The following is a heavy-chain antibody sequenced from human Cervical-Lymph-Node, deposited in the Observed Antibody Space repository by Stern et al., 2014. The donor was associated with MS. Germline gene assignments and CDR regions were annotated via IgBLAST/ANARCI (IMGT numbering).Heavy chain of an antibody. CDR1: GFSLRNARMG. Sequence: QVTLRESGPVLVKPTETLMLTCTVSGFSLRNARMGVSWIRQPPGQALEWLANTFLNDEKSYSSSLKSRLTISKDTSKSQVVLTMTNMDPVDTATYFCARILYDGAYRGDYWGQGILVTVSS. CDR2: TFLNDEK. J-gene: IGHJ4*02. D-gene: IGHD3-10*01. CDR3: ARILYDGAYRGDY. V-gene: IGHV2-26*01.